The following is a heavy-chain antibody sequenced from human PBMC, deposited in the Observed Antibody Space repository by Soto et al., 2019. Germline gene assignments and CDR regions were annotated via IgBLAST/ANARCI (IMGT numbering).Heavy chain of an antibody. V-gene: IGHV1-2*04. D-gene: IGHD6-13*01. J-gene: IGHJ5*02. Sequence: ASVKVSCKASGDTFTGYYMHWVRQAPGQGLEWMGWINPNSGGTNYAQKFQGWVTMTRDTSISTAYMELSRLRSDDTAVYYCEREPIAAAGHNWFEPWGQGTLVTVSS. CDR3: EREPIAAAGHNWFEP. CDR2: INPNSGGT. CDR1: GDTFTGYY.